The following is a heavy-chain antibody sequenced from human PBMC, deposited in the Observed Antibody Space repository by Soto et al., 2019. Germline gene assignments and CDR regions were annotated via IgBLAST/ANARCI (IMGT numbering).Heavy chain of an antibody. CDR1: GGTFSNYS. J-gene: IGHJ4*02. D-gene: IGHD2-15*01. Sequence: QVQLVQSGAEVKKPGSSVKVSCKASGGTFSNYSINWVRQAPGQGLEWMGGIIPFFGTANYAQKFQGRVTITADKSATTAYMEVTSLRSDDTAVYYCARIEGYCSGGTCYRGSGDYWGQGTMVAVSS. CDR3: ARIEGYCSGGTCYRGSGDY. V-gene: IGHV1-69*14. CDR2: IIPFFGTA.